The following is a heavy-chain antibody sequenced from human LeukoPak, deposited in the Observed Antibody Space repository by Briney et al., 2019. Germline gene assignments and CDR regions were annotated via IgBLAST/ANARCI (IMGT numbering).Heavy chain of an antibody. Sequence: GGSLRLSCEGSAFIFSGHWMNWVRQTPGKGLEWVANIKQDGSEKYYVDSVEGRFTISRDNAKNSLYLQMNSLRAEDTAVYYCARDGRRWLPAGLDYWGQGTLVTVSS. D-gene: IGHD5-24*01. V-gene: IGHV3-7*01. CDR3: ARDGRRWLPAGLDY. CDR1: AFIFSGHW. CDR2: IKQDGSEK. J-gene: IGHJ4*02.